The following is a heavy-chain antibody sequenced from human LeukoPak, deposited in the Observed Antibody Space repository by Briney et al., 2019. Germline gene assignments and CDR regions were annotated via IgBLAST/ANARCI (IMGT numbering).Heavy chain of an antibody. J-gene: IGHJ5*02. Sequence: ASVKVSCKASVYTFTGYYMHWVRQAPRQGLEWMGWINPNSGGTNYAQKFQGRVTMTRDTSISTAYMELSRLRSDDTAVYYCARDIVMVAYWFDPWGQGTLVTVSS. V-gene: IGHV1-2*02. CDR2: INPNSGGT. CDR1: VYTFTGYY. D-gene: IGHD3-16*02. CDR3: ARDIVMVAYWFDP.